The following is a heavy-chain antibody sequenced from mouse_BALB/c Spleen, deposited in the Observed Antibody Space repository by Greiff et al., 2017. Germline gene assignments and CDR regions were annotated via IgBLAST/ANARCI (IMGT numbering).Heavy chain of an antibody. J-gene: IGHJ2*01. CDR2: IDPENGDT. CDR3: NAPGPGMITYYFDY. V-gene: IGHV14-4*02. Sequence: VQLQQSGAELVRSGASVKLSCTASGFNIKDYYMHWVKQRPEQGLEWIGWIDPENGDTEYAPKFQGKATMTADTSSNTAYLQRSSLTSEDTAVYYGNAPGPGMITYYFDYWGQGTTLTVSP. D-gene: IGHD2-4*01. CDR1: GFNIKDYY.